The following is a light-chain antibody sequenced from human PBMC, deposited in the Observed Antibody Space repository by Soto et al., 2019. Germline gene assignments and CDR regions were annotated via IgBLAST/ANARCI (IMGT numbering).Light chain of an antibody. CDR2: DVT. Sequence: QSALTQPASVSGFPGQSITISCTGTTSDVGGYNYVSWYQHHPGRAPKLLIYDVTNRPSGVSNRFSGSKSGNTASLTISGLQGEDEADYYCSSYTGSSAVLFGGGTQLTVL. CDR3: SSYTGSSAVL. CDR1: TSDVGGYNY. V-gene: IGLV2-14*03. J-gene: IGLJ2*01.